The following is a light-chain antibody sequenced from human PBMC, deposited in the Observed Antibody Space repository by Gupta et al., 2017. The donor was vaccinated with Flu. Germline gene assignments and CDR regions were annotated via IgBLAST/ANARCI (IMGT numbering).Light chain of an antibody. CDR2: LAS. CDR3: QQYYSTPPYT. CDR1: QSVLYSSNNKNY. J-gene: IGKJ2*01. Sequence: DIVMTQSPDSLAVSLGERATINCKSSQSVLYSSNNKNYIAWYQQKPGQPPKLLMYLASTRESGVPDRFSGSGSGTDFTLTISSLQAEDVAVYYCQQYYSTPPYTFGQGTKLEIK. V-gene: IGKV4-1*01.